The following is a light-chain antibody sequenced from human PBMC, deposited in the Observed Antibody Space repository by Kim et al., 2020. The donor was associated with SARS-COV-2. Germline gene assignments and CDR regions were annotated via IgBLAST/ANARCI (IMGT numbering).Light chain of an antibody. CDR1: QDIRNN. CDR2: GAS. Sequence: SASVGDRVTITCRASQDIRNNLGWYQKNPGRAPKRLINGASSLQRGVPSRFGGRGSGTKFTLPISGVRPEELATYICLKNYTYPITFGQGTR. CDR3: LKNYTYPIT. V-gene: IGKV1-17*01. J-gene: IGKJ5*01.